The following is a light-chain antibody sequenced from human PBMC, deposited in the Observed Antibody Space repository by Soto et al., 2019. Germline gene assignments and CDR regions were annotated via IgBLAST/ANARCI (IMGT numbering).Light chain of an antibody. CDR2: QDT. Sequence: SYELTQPPSLSVSPGQTASITCSGDKLGDKYGCWYQQKPGQSPVIVIYQDTKRPSGIPERFSASNSGDTATLTISGTQAMDEADYYCQAWDRSTVVFGGGTQLTVL. J-gene: IGLJ2*01. CDR1: KLGDKY. CDR3: QAWDRSTVV. V-gene: IGLV3-1*01.